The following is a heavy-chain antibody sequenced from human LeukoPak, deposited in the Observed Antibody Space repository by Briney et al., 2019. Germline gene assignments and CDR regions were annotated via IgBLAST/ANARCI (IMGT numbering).Heavy chain of an antibody. Sequence: PSETLSLTCTGSGGSISSYYWSWIRQPPGKGLEWIGYIYYSGSTNYNPSLKSRVTISVDTSKNQFSLKLSSVTAADTAVYYCARRNPYYYYYYMDVWGKGTTVTVSS. CDR2: IYYSGST. J-gene: IGHJ6*03. D-gene: IGHD1-14*01. CDR1: GGSISSYY. CDR3: ARRNPYYYYYYMDV. V-gene: IGHV4-59*01.